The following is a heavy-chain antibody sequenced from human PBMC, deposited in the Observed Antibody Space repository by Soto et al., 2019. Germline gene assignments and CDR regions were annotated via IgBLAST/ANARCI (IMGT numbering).Heavy chain of an antibody. D-gene: IGHD3-22*01. CDR2: IYYSGST. CDR3: ARSYYYGSSGLIIDY. V-gene: IGHV4-31*03. Sequence: SETLSLTCTVSGGSISSGGYYWSWIRQHAGKGLEWIGYIYYSGSTYYNPSLKSRVTISVDTSKNQFSLKLSSVTAADTAVYYCARSYYYGSSGLIIDYWGQGTLVTVSS. J-gene: IGHJ4*02. CDR1: GGSISSGGYY.